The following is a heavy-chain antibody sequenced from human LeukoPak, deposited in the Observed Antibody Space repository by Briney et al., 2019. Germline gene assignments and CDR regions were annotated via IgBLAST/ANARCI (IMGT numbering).Heavy chain of an antibody. CDR1: GGSINSYY. Sequence: SETLPLTCIVSGGSINSYYWSWIRQPPGKGLEWIAYIDNSGNTNYNPSLKSRVTISVDTSRNEFSLKVNYVTAADTAVYYCARHLAARLGGARFSDYWGQGTLVTVSS. V-gene: IGHV4-59*08. D-gene: IGHD2-21*01. CDR2: IDNSGNT. J-gene: IGHJ4*02. CDR3: ARHLAARLGGARFSDY.